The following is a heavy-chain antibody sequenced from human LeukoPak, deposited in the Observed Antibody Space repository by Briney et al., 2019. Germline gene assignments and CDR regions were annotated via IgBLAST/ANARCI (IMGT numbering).Heavy chain of an antibody. Sequence: ASVKISCKASGYTFTTYDINWVRQAAGQGPVWMGWQVPQSGNTVYAQEFQGRVTMTRDTSISTFYMELSSLTSDDTAVYFCARGNGPYFDYWGQGTPVPVSP. J-gene: IGHJ4*02. CDR3: ARGNGPYFDY. CDR2: QVPQSGNT. CDR1: GYTFTTYD. V-gene: IGHV1-8*01.